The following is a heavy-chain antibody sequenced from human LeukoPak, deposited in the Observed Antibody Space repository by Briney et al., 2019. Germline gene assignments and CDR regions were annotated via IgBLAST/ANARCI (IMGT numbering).Heavy chain of an antibody. CDR2: ISSRSSYI. CDR1: GFTFSSYS. J-gene: IGHJ3*02. V-gene: IGHV3-21*01. Sequence: PGGSLRLSCAASGFTFSSYSMNWVRQAPGKGLEWVSSISSRSSYIYYADSVKGRFTISRDNAKNSLYLQMNSLRAEDTAVYYCASAPYAFDIWGQGTMVTVSS. CDR3: ASAPYAFDI.